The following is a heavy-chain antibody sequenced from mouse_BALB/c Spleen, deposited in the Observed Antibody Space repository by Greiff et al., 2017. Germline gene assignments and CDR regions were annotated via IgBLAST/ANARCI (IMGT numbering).Heavy chain of an antibody. Sequence: EVQLVESGGGLVQPGGSRKLSCAASGFTFSSFGMHWVRQAPEKGLEWVAYISSGSSTIYYADTVKGRFTISRDNPKNTLFLQMTSLRSEDTAMYYCARWDTGGNYGDYWGQGTSVTVSS. D-gene: IGHD2-1*01. V-gene: IGHV5-17*02. J-gene: IGHJ4*01. CDR1: GFTFSSFG. CDR2: ISSGSSTI. CDR3: ARWDTGGNYGDY.